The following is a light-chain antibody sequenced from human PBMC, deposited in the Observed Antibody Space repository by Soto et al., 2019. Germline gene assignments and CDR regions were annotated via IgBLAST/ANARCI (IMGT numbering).Light chain of an antibody. CDR3: QQRSNWPWT. Sequence: EIVLTQSPATLSLSPGERATLSCRASQSVSTSLAWYQQKPGQAPRLLIYDASNRATGIPARFSGSGSGTDFRLTVSSLEPEDFALYYCQQRSNWPWTFGQGTKVKIK. J-gene: IGKJ1*01. V-gene: IGKV3-11*01. CDR1: QSVSTS. CDR2: DAS.